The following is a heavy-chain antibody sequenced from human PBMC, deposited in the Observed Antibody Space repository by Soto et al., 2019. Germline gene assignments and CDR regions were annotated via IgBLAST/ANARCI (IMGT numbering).Heavy chain of an antibody. CDR1: GGSFSGYY. V-gene: IGHV4-34*01. J-gene: IGHJ5*02. CDR2: INHSGST. CDR3: AREEANWFDP. Sequence: SETLSLTCAVYGGSFSGYYWSWIRPPPGKGLEWIGEINHSGSTNYNPSLKSRVTISVDTSKNQFSLKLSSVTAADTAVYYCAREEANWFDPWGQGTLVTVSS.